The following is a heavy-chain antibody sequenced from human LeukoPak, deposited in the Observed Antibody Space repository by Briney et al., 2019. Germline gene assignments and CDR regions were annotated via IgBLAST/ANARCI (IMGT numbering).Heavy chain of an antibody. V-gene: IGHV1-69*04. Sequence: SVKVSCKASGYTFTSYGISWVRQAPGQGLEWMGRIIPILGIANYAQKFQGRVTITADKSTSTAYMELSSLRSEDTAVYYCASRYGSGSFSDAFDIWGQGTMVTVSS. CDR1: GYTFTSYG. CDR3: ASRYGSGSFSDAFDI. J-gene: IGHJ3*02. CDR2: IIPILGIA. D-gene: IGHD3-10*01.